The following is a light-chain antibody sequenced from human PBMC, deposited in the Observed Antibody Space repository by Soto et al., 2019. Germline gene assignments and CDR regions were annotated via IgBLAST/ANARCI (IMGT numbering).Light chain of an antibody. CDR3: SSFTTSTHVV. CDR2: DVS. Sequence: QSALTQPASVSGSPGQSITMSCTGTSSDVGGYNYVSWYQLHPGKAPKLMIYDVSNRPSGVSNRFSGYKSGNTASLAISGLQAEDEADYYCSSFTTSTHVVFGGGTKVTVL. CDR1: SSDVGGYNY. J-gene: IGLJ2*01. V-gene: IGLV2-14*01.